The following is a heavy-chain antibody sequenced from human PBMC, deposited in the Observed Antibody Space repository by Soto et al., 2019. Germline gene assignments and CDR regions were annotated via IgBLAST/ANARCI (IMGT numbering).Heavy chain of an antibody. V-gene: IGHV1-69*02. CDR2: IIPILGIA. D-gene: IGHD6-6*01. CDR3: ASIVEYSSSFKCFQH. CDR1: GGTFSSYT. J-gene: IGHJ1*01. Sequence: QVQLVQSGAEVKKPGSSVKVSCKASGGTFSSYTISWVRQAPGQGLEWMGRIIPILGIANYAQKFQGRVTITANKPTSKAYMELSSLSSEDTAVYYCASIVEYSSSFKCFQHWGRGTLVTVSS.